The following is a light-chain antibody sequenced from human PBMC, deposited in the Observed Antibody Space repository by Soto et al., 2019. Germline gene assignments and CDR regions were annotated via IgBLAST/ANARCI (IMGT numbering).Light chain of an antibody. CDR3: QQYNSYPYT. CDR1: QSISTW. V-gene: IGKV1-5*03. J-gene: IGKJ2*01. Sequence: DIQMTQSPSTLSASVGDRVTITCRASQSISTWLAWYQQKPGKAPKLLIYKASSLESGVPSRFSGSGSGTEFTLAISSLQPDDFATYYCQQYNSYPYTFGQGTKLEIK. CDR2: KAS.